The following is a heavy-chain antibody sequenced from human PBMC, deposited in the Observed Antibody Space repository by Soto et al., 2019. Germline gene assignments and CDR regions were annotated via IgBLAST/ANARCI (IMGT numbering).Heavy chain of an antibody. Sequence: QVQLVESGGGVVQPGRSLRLSCADSGFTFSGFGMHWVRHTPGKGLEWLAVISYDGIHKLHADAVQGRFTISRDNSKNTLSLQMNSLRTEDTAVYYCAKDLGLDASASYPYHWGQGTMVSVSS. CDR1: GFTFSGFG. CDR2: ISYDGIHK. CDR3: AKDLGLDASASYPYH. J-gene: IGHJ5*02. D-gene: IGHD3-10*01. V-gene: IGHV3-30*18.